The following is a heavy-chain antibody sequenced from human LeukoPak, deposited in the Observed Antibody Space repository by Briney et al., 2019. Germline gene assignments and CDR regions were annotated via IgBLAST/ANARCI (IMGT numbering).Heavy chain of an antibody. D-gene: IGHD3-22*01. CDR3: AREGDYYDISGHFDY. CDR2: INHSGST. V-gene: IGHV4-38-2*02. CDR1: GYSISSGYY. Sequence: PSETLSLTCTVSGYSISSGYYWSWIRQPPGKGLEWIGEINHSGSTNYNPSLKSRVTISVDTSKNQFSLTLSSVTAADTAVYYCAREGDYYDISGHFDYWGQGTLVTVSS. J-gene: IGHJ4*02.